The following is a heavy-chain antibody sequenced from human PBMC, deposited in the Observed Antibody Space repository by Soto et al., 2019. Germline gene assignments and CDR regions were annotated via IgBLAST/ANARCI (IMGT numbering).Heavy chain of an antibody. CDR3: AKPPDYNWNDY. CDR2: VSGSGGST. J-gene: IGHJ4*02. Sequence: EVQLLESGGGLVQPGGSLRLSCAASGFTFSSYAMSWVRQAPGKGLEWISAVSGSGGSTYYAHSVKGRFTIARDNSKDTLYLQMNNLRAEDTAVYYCAKPPDYNWNDYWGQGTLGTVAS. CDR1: GFTFSSYA. D-gene: IGHD1-20*01. V-gene: IGHV3-23*01.